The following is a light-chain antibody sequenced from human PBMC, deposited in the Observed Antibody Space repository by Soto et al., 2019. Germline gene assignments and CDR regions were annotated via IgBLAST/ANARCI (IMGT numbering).Light chain of an antibody. Sequence: VLTQSPGTLSLSPGERTTLSCRASQNIRGNELAWYQQKPGQPPSLLIYRGSSRAPGIPDRFSGRGSGTEFTLTISRLEPEDFAVYYCQDSGTSAPWTFGQGTRVEIK. CDR3: QDSGTSAPWT. V-gene: IGKV3-20*01. CDR1: QNIRGNE. J-gene: IGKJ1*01. CDR2: RGS.